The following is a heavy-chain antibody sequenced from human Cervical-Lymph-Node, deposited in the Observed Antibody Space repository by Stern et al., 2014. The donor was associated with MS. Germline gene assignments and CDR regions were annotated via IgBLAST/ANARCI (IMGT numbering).Heavy chain of an antibody. D-gene: IGHD2-2*01. J-gene: IGHJ5*02. CDR1: GFTFSDYS. CDR2: ITNSGASM. Sequence: EVQLVESGGGLVTPGGSLRLSCAASGFTFSDYSMNWVRQAPGKGLEWVSSITNSGASMYYGDSVKGRCTISRDNAKNTLYLQMDSLSAEDTATYFCASTLHGGLYNWFDPWGQGTLVTVSS. V-gene: IGHV3-21*01. CDR3: ASTLHGGLYNWFDP.